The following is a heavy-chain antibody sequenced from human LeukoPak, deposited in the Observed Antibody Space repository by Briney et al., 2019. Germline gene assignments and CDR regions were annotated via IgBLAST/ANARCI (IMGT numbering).Heavy chain of an antibody. J-gene: IGHJ4*02. CDR3: ARQYPRSSWYSDY. Sequence: GGSLRLSCAASGFTFSDYYMSWIRQAPGKGLEWVSYISSSGSTIYYADSVKGRFTISRDNAKNSLYLQMNSLRAEDTAMFYCARQYPRSSWYSDYWGQGTLVTVSS. CDR1: GFTFSDYY. D-gene: IGHD6-13*01. CDR2: ISSSGSTI. V-gene: IGHV3-11*01.